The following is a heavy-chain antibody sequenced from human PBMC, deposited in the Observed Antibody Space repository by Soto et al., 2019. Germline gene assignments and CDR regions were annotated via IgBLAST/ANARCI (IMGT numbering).Heavy chain of an antibody. CDR1: GFTFSSYS. D-gene: IGHD6-13*01. CDR3: ARDYSSSWGYYYYGMDV. Sequence: PWGSLRLSCAASGFTFSSYSMNCVRQARWKGLEWVSSISSSIIYIYYADSVKGRFTISRDNAKNSLYLQMNSLRAEGTAVYYCARDYSSSWGYYYYGMDVWGQGTTVTVSS. CDR2: ISSSIIYI. V-gene: IGHV3-21*01. J-gene: IGHJ6*02.